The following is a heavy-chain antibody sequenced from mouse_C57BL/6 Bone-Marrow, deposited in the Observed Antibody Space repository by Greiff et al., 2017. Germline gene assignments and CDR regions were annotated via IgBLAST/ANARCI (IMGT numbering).Heavy chain of an antibody. J-gene: IGHJ4*01. V-gene: IGHV1-63*01. Sequence: LVESGAELVRPGTSVKMSCKASGYTFTNYWIGWAKQRPGHGLEWIGDIYPGGGYTNYNEKFKGKATLTADKSSSTAYMQFSSLTSEDSAIYYCARRGYAMDYWGQGTSVTVSS. CDR1: GYTFTNYW. CDR2: IYPGGGYT. CDR3: ARRGYAMDY.